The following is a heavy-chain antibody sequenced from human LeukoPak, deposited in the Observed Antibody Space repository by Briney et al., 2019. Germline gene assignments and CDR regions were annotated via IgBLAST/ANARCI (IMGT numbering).Heavy chain of an antibody. V-gene: IGHV3-30*04. CDR3: ARLMGVGGYPNNDY. CDR2: ISYDGSNK. CDR1: GFTFSSYA. J-gene: IGHJ4*02. Sequence: GRSLRLSCAASGFTFSSYAMHWVRQAPGKGLEWVAVISYDGSNKYYADSVKGRFTISRDNSKNTLYLQMNSLRAEDTVVYYCARLMGVGGYPNNDYWGQGTLVTVSS. D-gene: IGHD2-8*01.